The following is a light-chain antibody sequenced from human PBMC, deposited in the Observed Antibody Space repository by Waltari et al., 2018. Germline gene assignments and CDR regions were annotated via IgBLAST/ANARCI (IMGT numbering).Light chain of an antibody. CDR2: SNN. J-gene: IGLJ6*01. Sequence: QSVLTQPPSASGTPGQRVTISCSGSSSNIGSNTVNWYQQLPGTAPKLLILSNNQRPSGVPDRFSGSKSGTSASLASSGLQSEDEADYYCAAWDDSLNGNVFGSGTKVTVL. CDR1: SSNIGSNT. V-gene: IGLV1-44*01. CDR3: AAWDDSLNGNV.